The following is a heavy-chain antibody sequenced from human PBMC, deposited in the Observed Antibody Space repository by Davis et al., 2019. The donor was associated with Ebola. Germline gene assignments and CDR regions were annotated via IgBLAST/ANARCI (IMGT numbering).Heavy chain of an antibody. D-gene: IGHD4-17*01. CDR2: IYYSGST. V-gene: IGHV4-30-4*01. CDR3: ARSDYRIVWFDP. J-gene: IGHJ5*02. CDR1: GGAISSGDYY. Sequence: LRLSCTVSGGAISSGDYYWSWIRQPPGKGLEWIGYIYYSGSTYYNPSLKSRVTISVDTSKNQFSLKLSSVTAADTAVYYCARSDYRIVWFDPWGQGTLVTVSS.